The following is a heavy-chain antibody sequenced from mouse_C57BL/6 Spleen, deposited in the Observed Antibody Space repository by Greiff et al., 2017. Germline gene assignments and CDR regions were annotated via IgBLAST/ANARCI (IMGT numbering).Heavy chain of an antibody. D-gene: IGHD1-1*01. Sequence: DVQLQESGGGLVQPGGSMKLSCVASGFTFSNYWMNWVRQSPEKGLEWVAQIRLKSDNYATHYAESVKGRFTISRDDSKSSVYLQMNNLRAEDTGIYYCTGGYYGSRALYYFDYWGQGTTLTVSS. V-gene: IGHV6-3*01. CDR2: IRLKSDNYAT. J-gene: IGHJ2*01. CDR1: GFTFSNYW. CDR3: TGGYYGSRALYYFDY.